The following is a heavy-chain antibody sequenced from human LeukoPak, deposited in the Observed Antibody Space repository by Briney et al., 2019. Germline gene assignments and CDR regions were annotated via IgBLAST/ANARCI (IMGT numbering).Heavy chain of an antibody. CDR2: ISGSGGST. CDR3: AKEVYDFWSGYLLSRDY. J-gene: IGHJ4*02. CDR1: GFTFSGYA. V-gene: IGHV3-23*01. D-gene: IGHD3-3*01. Sequence: PGGSPRLSCAASGFTFSGYAMSWVRQAPGKGLEWVSAISGSGGSTYYADSVKGRFTISRDNSKNTLYLQMNSLRAEDTAVYYCAKEVYDFWSGYLLSRDYWGQGTLVTVSS.